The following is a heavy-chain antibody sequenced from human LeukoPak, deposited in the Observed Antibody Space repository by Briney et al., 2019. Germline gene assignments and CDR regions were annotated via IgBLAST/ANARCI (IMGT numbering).Heavy chain of an antibody. D-gene: IGHD2-8*01. CDR2: IKSKTDGGTT. CDR3: TTAPEDCTNGVCFMEPGLDY. Sequence: PGGSLRLSCAASGFTFSNAWMSWVRQAPGKGLEWVGRIKSKTDGGTTDYAAPVKGRFTISRDDSKNTLYLQMNSLKTEDTAVYYCTTAPEDCTNGVCFMEPGLDYWGQGTLVTVSS. CDR1: GFTFSNAW. J-gene: IGHJ4*02. V-gene: IGHV3-15*01.